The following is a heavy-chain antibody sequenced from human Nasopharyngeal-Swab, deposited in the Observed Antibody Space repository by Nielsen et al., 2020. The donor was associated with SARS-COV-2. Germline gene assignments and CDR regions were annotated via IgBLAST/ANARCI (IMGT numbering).Heavy chain of an antibody. CDR1: GFTVSSNY. CDR2: IYSGGST. CDR3: ARATSNGWYIYYFDY. Sequence: GGSLRLSCAASGFTVSSNYMSWVRQAPGKGLEWVSVIYSGGSTYYADSVKGRFTISRDNSKNTLYLQMNSLRAEDTAVYYCARATSNGWYIYYFDYWGLGTLVTVSS. D-gene: IGHD6-19*01. J-gene: IGHJ4*02. V-gene: IGHV3-66*01.